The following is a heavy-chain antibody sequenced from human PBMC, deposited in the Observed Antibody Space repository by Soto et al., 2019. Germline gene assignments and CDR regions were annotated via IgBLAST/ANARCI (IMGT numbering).Heavy chain of an antibody. CDR1: GVSISSGNW. CDR2: IFHDGTA. V-gene: IGHV4-4*02. D-gene: IGHD2-8*01. Sequence: KTSETLSLTXAVSGVSISSGNWWTWVRQTPQRGLEYIGEIFHDGTANYYPSFERRVAISVDTSKNQFSLKLTSVTAADTAIYFCARLVYDTRLNYMYFDFWGQGTLVTAPQ. J-gene: IGHJ4*02. CDR3: ARLVYDTRLNYMYFDF.